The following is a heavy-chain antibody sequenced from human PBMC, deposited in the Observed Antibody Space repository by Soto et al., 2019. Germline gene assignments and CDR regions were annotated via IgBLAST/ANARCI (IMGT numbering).Heavy chain of an antibody. CDR1: GFTFSSYA. CDR2: ISGSGGST. J-gene: IGHJ4*02. V-gene: IGHV3-23*01. D-gene: IGHD3-22*01. Sequence: PGGSLRLSCAASGFTFSSYAMSWVRQAPGKGLEWVSAISGSGGSTYYADSVKGRFTISRDNSKNTLYLQMNSLRAEDTAAYYCAKGKYYYDSSGYYGWGQGTLVTVSS. CDR3: AKGKYYYDSSGYYG.